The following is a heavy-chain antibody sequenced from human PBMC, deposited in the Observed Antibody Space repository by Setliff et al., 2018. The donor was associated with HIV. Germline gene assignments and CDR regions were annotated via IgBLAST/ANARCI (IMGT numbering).Heavy chain of an antibody. CDR1: GYTFTDYY. V-gene: IGHV1-69-2*01. Sequence: GASVKVSCKTSGYTFTDYYMHWVQQAPGKGLEWMGHVDPENGESIYAEKFQGRVTMTRDTSTSTVYMELSSLRSEDTAVYYCARDPAPSSSASYFQHWGQGTPVTVSS. J-gene: IGHJ1*01. D-gene: IGHD6-6*01. CDR3: ARDPAPSSSASYFQH. CDR2: VDPENGES.